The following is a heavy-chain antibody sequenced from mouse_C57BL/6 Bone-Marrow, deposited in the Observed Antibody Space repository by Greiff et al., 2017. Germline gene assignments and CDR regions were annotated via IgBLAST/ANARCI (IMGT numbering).Heavy chain of an antibody. J-gene: IGHJ1*03. CDR2: IHPNSGST. Sequence: QVQLQQPGAELVKPGASVKLSCKASGYTFTSYWMHWVKQRPGQGLEWIGMIHPNSGSTNYNEKFKSKATLTVDKSSSTAYMQLSSLTSEDSAVYHCARWNDYGNWYFDVWGTGTTVTVSS. D-gene: IGHD2-1*01. CDR3: ARWNDYGNWYFDV. CDR1: GYTFTSYW. V-gene: IGHV1-64*01.